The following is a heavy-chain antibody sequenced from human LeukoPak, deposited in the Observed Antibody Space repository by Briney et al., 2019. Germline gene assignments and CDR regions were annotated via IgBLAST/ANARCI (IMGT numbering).Heavy chain of an antibody. CDR1: GYTFSDFY. CDR3: ARASSWELLGDYYYGMDV. CDR2: INPKSGGT. J-gene: IGHJ6*02. V-gene: IGHV1-2*02. D-gene: IGHD1-26*01. Sequence: ASVKVSCKASGYTFSDFYFHWVRQAPGQGPEWMGWINPKSGGTNYAQKFQGRVTMTRDTSISTAYMELSRLRSDDTAVYYCARASSWELLGDYYYGMDVWGQGTTVTVSS.